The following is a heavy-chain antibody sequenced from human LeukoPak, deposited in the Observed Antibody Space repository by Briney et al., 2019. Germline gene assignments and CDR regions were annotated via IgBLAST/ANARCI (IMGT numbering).Heavy chain of an antibody. Sequence: GGSLTLSCSAAGFTFSDYAVTWVRQAPGKGLEWVGFIRNKANGATADYAASVKGRFTISRDDSKTIAYLQMNSLETEDTAVYYCSRAHSTGWLGINDYWGQGALVTVSS. J-gene: IGHJ4*02. CDR3: SRAHSTGWLGINDY. CDR2: IRNKANGATA. CDR1: GFTFSDYA. D-gene: IGHD6-19*01. V-gene: IGHV3-49*04.